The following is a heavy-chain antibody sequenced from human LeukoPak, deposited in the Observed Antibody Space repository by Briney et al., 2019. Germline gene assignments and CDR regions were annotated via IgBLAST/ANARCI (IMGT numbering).Heavy chain of an antibody. D-gene: IGHD3-22*01. J-gene: IGHJ3*02. CDR3: ARDEPPYYYDSSGYEHAFDI. V-gene: IGHV3-11*04. Sequence: GGSLRLSCAASGFTFSDYYMSWIRQAPGKGLEWVSYISSSGSTIYYADSVKGRFTISRDNAKNSLYLQMNSLRAEDTAVYYCARDEPPYYYDSSGYEHAFDIWGQGTMVTVSS. CDR2: ISSSGSTI. CDR1: GFTFSDYY.